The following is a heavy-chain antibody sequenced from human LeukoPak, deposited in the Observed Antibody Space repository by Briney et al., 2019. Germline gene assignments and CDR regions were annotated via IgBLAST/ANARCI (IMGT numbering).Heavy chain of an antibody. D-gene: IGHD6-13*01. CDR3: AGVRIAAAGTASNWFDP. CDR2: IYHSGST. J-gene: IGHJ5*02. V-gene: IGHV4-38-2*01. Sequence: SETLSLTCAVSGYSISSGCYWGWIRQPPGKGLEWIGSIYHSGSTYYNPSLKSRVTISVDTSKNQFSLKLSSVTAADTAVYYCAGVRIAAAGTASNWFDPWGQGTLVTVSS. CDR1: GYSISSGCY.